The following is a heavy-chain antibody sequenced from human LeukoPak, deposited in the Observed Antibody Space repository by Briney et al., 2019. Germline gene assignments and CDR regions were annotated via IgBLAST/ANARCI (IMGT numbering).Heavy chain of an antibody. J-gene: IGHJ4*02. V-gene: IGHV4-34*01. Sequence: SETLSLTCAVYGGSFSGYYWSWIRQPPGKGLEWIGNIYYNGNTYYNPSLESRGTISVDTFKNQFSLKLNSVTAADTAVYYCARDLWGLDSWGQGTLVTVSS. D-gene: IGHD7-27*01. CDR3: ARDLWGLDS. CDR1: GGSFSGYY. CDR2: IYYNGNT.